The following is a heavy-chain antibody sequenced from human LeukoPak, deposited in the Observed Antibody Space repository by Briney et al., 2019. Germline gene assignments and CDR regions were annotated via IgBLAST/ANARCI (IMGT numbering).Heavy chain of an antibody. CDR2: ISSNGGST. Sequence: GGSLRLSCAASGFTFSSYAMHWVRQAPGKGLEYVSAISSNGGSTYYANSVKGRFTISRDNSKNTLYLQMGSLRAEDMAVYYCARGNDYGDSDFDYWGQGTLVTVSS. J-gene: IGHJ4*02. V-gene: IGHV3-64*01. D-gene: IGHD4-17*01. CDR1: GFTFSSYA. CDR3: ARGNDYGDSDFDY.